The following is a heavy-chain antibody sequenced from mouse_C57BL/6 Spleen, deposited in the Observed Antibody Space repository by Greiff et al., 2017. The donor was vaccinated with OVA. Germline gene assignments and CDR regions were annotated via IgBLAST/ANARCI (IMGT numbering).Heavy chain of an antibody. Sequence: QVQLKESGPELVKPGASVKISCKASGYAFSSSWMNWVKQRPGKGLEWIGRIYPGDGDTNYNGKFKGKATLTADKSSSTAYMQLSSLTSEDSAVYFCARRAYDGHFDYWGQGTTLTVSS. CDR3: ARRAYDGHFDY. CDR1: GYAFSSSW. J-gene: IGHJ2*01. V-gene: IGHV1-82*01. D-gene: IGHD2-3*01. CDR2: IYPGDGDT.